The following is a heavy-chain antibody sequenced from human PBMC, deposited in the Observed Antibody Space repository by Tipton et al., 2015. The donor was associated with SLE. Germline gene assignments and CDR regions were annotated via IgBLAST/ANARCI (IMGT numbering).Heavy chain of an antibody. V-gene: IGHV4-4*08. CDR2: IYTSGST. CDR3: ASGGYGSGSHYLGGWFDP. J-gene: IGHJ5*02. D-gene: IGHD3-10*01. CDR1: VGSISSYY. Sequence: TLSLTCTVSVGSISSYYWSWIRQSPGKGLEWIGYIYTSGSTNYNPSLKSRVTISADTSKNQFSLKLSSVTAADTAVYYCASGGYGSGSHYLGGWFDPWGRGTLVTVSS.